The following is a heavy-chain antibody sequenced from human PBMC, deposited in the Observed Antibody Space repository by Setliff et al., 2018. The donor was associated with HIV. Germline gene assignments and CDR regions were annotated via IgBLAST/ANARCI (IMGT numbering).Heavy chain of an antibody. Sequence: SETLSLTCTVSGGSISNYFWSWIRQPPGKGLKCIGHISYSGTTNYNTSLESRVSISVDTSKDQFSLKLKSVTAADTAVYYCARDSDGSSYYHFAHWSQGTLVTVSS. CDR3: ARDSDGSSYYHFAH. J-gene: IGHJ4*02. CDR1: GGSISNYF. CDR2: ISYSGTT. D-gene: IGHD3-22*01. V-gene: IGHV4-59*01.